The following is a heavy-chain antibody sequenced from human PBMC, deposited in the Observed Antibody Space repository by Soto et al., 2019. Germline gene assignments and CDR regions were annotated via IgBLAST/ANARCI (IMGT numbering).Heavy chain of an antibody. Sequence: QVQLVQSGAEVRQPASSVKVSCKTSGGTFSSYAISWVRQAPGQGLEWMGGIVPIVDTSTYAQKFQGRLTITADESTITVYMELSSLRSDDTAVYYCVRVVAIPGYPDNWGQGTLVTVSS. CDR3: VRVVAIPGYPDN. J-gene: IGHJ4*02. CDR1: GGTFSSYA. CDR2: IVPIVDTS. V-gene: IGHV1-69*12. D-gene: IGHD5-12*01.